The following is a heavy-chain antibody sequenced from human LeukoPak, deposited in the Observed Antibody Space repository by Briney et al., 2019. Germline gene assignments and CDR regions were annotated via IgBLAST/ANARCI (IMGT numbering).Heavy chain of an antibody. V-gene: IGHV4-34*01. D-gene: IGHD2-15*01. CDR3: ARGAVTACSGGSCFLGPIDY. J-gene: IGHJ4*02. Sequence: SETLSLTCAVYGGSFSGYYWSWIRQPPGKGLEWIGEINHSGSTNYNPSLKSRVTISVDTSKNQFSLKLSSVTAADTAVYYCARGAVTACSGGSCFLGPIDYWGQGTLVTVSS. CDR2: INHSGST. CDR1: GGSFSGYY.